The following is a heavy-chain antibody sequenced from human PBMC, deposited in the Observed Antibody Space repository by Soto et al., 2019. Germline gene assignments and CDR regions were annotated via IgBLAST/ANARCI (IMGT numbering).Heavy chain of an antibody. Sequence: QVQLVQSGAEVKKPGASVKVSCKASGYTFTSYGISWVRQAPGQGLEWMGWISAYNGNTNYAQKLQVRVTMTTDTSTVTAYMGLRGLKSDDSAVYYCARLKEQRGGKYYYYGMDVLGRGTTFSVSS. J-gene: IGHJ6*02. CDR1: GYTFTSYG. V-gene: IGHV1-18*04. CDR2: ISAYNGNT. CDR3: ARLKEQRGGKYYYYGMDV. D-gene: IGHD6-25*01.